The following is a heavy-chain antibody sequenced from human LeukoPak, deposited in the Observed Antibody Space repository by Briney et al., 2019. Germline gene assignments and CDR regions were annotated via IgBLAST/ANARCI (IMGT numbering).Heavy chain of an antibody. V-gene: IGHV3-9*01. D-gene: IGHD6-19*01. CDR2: ISWNSGSI. J-gene: IGHJ5*02. CDR3: AKEPRRLAPFDP. Sequence: GGSLRLSCAASGFTFDDYAVHWVRQAPGKGLEWVSGISWNSGSIGYADSVKGRFTISRDNAKNSLYLQMNSLRAEDTALYYCAKEPRRLAPFDPWGQGTLVTVSS. CDR1: GFTFDDYA.